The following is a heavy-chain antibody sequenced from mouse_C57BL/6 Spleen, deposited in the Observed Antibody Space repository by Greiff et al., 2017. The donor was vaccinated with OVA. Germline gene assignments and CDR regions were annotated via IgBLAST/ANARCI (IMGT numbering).Heavy chain of an antibody. D-gene: IGHD2-1*01. Sequence: VKLQQPGAELVKPGASVKLSCKASGYTFTSYWMQWVKQRPGQGLEWIGEIDPSDSYTNYNQKFKGKATLTVDTSSSTAYMQLSSLTSEDSAVYYCASKDGNYWYFDVWGTGTTVTVSS. CDR1: GYTFTSYW. V-gene: IGHV1-50*01. CDR3: ASKDGNYWYFDV. J-gene: IGHJ1*03. CDR2: IDPSDSYT.